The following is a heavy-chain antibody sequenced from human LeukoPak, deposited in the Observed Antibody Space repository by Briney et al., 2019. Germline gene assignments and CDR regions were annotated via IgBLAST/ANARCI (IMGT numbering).Heavy chain of an antibody. D-gene: IGHD2-2*01. V-gene: IGHV3-30-3*01. CDR3: ARERDIVVVPAAPTLGY. CDR1: GFTFSSYA. Sequence: GGSLRLSFAASGFTFSSYAMHWVRQAPGKGLEWVAVISYDGSNKYYADSVKGRFTISRDNSKNTLYLQMNSLRAEDTAVYYCARERDIVVVPAAPTLGYWGQGTLVTVSS. J-gene: IGHJ4*02. CDR2: ISYDGSNK.